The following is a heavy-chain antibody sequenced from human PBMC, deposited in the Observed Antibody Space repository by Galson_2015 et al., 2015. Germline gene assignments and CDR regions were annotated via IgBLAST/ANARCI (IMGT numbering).Heavy chain of an antibody. J-gene: IGHJ6*02. V-gene: IGHV3-30*18. CDR1: GFTFSSCG. D-gene: IGHD2-15*01. CDR3: AKDNEGYCSDGHCYSYYYYGMDV. CDR2: ISDEGSIK. Sequence: LRLSCAASGFTFSSCGMHWVRQAPGKGLEWVALISDEGSIKEYADSVKGRFTISRDNSKNTLSLQMNSLRAEDTAIYYCAKDNEGYCSDGHCYSYYYYGMDVWGQGTTVAVSS.